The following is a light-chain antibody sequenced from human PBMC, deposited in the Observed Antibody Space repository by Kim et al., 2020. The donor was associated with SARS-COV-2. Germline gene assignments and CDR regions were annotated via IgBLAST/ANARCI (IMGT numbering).Light chain of an antibody. Sequence: SYELTQPPSVSVSPGQTASITCSGYKLGDKYVSWYQQKPGQSPVVVIYQDNQRPSGFPERFSGSNSGNTATLTISGTQAMDEADYYCQAWDSSTHNYV. CDR3: QAWDSSTHNYV. CDR1: KLGDKY. J-gene: IGLJ1*01. V-gene: IGLV3-1*01. CDR2: QDN.